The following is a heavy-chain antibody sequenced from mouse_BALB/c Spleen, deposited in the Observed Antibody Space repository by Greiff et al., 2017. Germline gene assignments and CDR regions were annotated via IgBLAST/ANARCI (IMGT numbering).Heavy chain of an antibody. CDR2: ISSGGST. J-gene: IGHJ4*01. CDR3: ATTSYYGNYYAMDY. V-gene: IGHV5-6-5*01. Sequence: EVKVVESGGGLVKPGGSLKLSCAASGFTFSSYAMSWVRQTPEKRLEWVASISSGGSTYYPDSVKGRFTISRDNARNILYLQMSSLRSEDTAMYYCATTSYYGNYYAMDYWGQGTSVTVSS. D-gene: IGHD2-10*01. CDR1: GFTFSSYA.